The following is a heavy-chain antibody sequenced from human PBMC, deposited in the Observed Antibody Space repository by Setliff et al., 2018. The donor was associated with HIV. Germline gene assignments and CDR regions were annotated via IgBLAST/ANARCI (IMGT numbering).Heavy chain of an antibody. CDR2: VYYTGST. CDR3: ARHQGKDYDSSGYSGWFFDL. CDR1: GGSITNYY. V-gene: IGHV4-59*08. Sequence: PSETLSLTCTVSGGSITNYYWSWIRQPPGKGLEWIGYVYYTGSTNYNPSLKSRVTISIDTSKNQFSLKLSSVTAADTAVYYCARHQGKDYDSSGYSGWFFDLWGRGTLVTVSS. D-gene: IGHD3-22*01. J-gene: IGHJ2*01.